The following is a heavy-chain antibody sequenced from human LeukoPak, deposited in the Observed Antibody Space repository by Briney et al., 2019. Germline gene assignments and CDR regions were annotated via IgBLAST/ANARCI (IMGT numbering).Heavy chain of an antibody. J-gene: IGHJ3*02. Sequence: GGSLRLSCAASGFTFSSYSMNWVRQAPGKGLEWVSSISSSSSYIYYADSVKGRFTISRDNAKNSLYLQMNSLRAEDTAVYYCARGDLVVSDAFDIWGQGTMVTVSS. V-gene: IGHV3-21*01. D-gene: IGHD3-22*01. CDR3: ARGDLVVSDAFDI. CDR2: ISSSSSYI. CDR1: GFTFSSYS.